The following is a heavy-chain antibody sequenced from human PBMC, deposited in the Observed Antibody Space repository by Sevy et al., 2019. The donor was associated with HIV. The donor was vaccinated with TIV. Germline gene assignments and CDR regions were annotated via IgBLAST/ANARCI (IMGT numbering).Heavy chain of an antibody. CDR2: VYYTGGN. CDR3: ARRNDFDI. CDR1: GGSINSDH. V-gene: IGHV4-59*08. J-gene: IGHJ3*02. Sequence: ETLSLTCTVSGGSINSDHWNWIRQPPGKGLEWIGYVYYTGGNNYNPSLKYRVTISVDRTKNQFSLKLTSVTAADTAVYYCARRNDFDIWGQGTMVTVSS.